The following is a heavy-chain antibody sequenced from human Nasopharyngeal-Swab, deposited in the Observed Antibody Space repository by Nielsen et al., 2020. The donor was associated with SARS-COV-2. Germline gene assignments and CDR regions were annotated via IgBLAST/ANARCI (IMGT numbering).Heavy chain of an antibody. CDR1: GFTFSSYG. Sequence: GGSLRLSCAASGFTFSSYGMHWVRQAPGKGLEWVAVISYDGSNKYYADSVKGRFTISRDNSKNTLYLQMNSLRAEDTAVYYCARRIVVVAATSPFDYWGQGTLVTVSS. V-gene: IGHV3-30*03. D-gene: IGHD2-15*01. J-gene: IGHJ4*02. CDR3: ARRIVVVAATSPFDY. CDR2: ISYDGSNK.